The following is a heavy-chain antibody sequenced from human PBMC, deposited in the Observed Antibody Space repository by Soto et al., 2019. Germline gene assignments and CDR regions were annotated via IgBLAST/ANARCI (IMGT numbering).Heavy chain of an antibody. J-gene: IGHJ6*02. CDR1: GFTFSSYA. D-gene: IGHD3-10*01. CDR2: ISGSGGST. V-gene: IGHV3-23*01. Sequence: GGSLRLSCAASGFTFSSYAMSWVRQAPGKGLEWVSAISGSGGSTYYADSVKGRFTISRDNSKNTLYLQMNSLRAEDTAVYYCAKPRFEFGTPDYGMDVWGQGTTVTVSS. CDR3: AKPRFEFGTPDYGMDV.